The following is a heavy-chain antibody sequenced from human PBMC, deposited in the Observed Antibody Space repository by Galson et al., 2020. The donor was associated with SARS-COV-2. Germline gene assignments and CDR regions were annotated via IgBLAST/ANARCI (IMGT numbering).Heavy chain of an antibody. V-gene: IGHV4-59*01. J-gene: IGHJ4*02. CDR2: IYYSGST. CDR3: ARSIAVAGPFDY. D-gene: IGHD6-19*01. CDR1: GGPISSYY. Sequence: SETLSLTFTVLGGPISSYYWSWIRQPPGKGLEWIGYIYYSGSTNYNPSLKSRVTISVDTSKNQFSLKLSSVTAADTAVYYCARSIAVAGPFDYWGQGTLVTVSS.